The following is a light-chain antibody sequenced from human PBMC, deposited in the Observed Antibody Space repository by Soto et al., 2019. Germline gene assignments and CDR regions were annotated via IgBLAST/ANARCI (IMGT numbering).Light chain of an antibody. CDR2: KAS. Sequence: DIQMTQSPSTLSASVGDRVTITCRASQSISSWLAWYQQKPGKAPKLLIYKASSLESGVPSRFSGSGYGTEFNLTISSLQPDDFAPYYCQQYNSYPYTFGQGTKLEIK. J-gene: IGKJ2*01. CDR1: QSISSW. V-gene: IGKV1-5*03. CDR3: QQYNSYPYT.